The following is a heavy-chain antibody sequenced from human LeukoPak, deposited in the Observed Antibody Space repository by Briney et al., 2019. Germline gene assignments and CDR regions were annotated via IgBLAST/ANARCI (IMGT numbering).Heavy chain of an antibody. D-gene: IGHD3-10*01. CDR3: ARDLKYYYGSGSPFDY. J-gene: IGHJ4*02. Sequence: SETLSLTCAVYGGSFSGYYWSWLRQPPGKGLEWIGEINHSGSTNYNPSLKSRVTISVDTSKNQFSLKLSSVTAADTAVYYCARDLKYYYGSGSPFDYWGQGTLVTVSS. CDR2: INHSGST. CDR1: GGSFSGYY. V-gene: IGHV4-34*01.